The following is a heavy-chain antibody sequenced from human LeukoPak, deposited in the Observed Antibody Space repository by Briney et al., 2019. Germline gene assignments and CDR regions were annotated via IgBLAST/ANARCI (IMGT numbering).Heavy chain of an antibody. CDR2: ISSSGSPI. J-gene: IGHJ4*02. D-gene: IGHD7-27*01. CDR1: GFTFSSYE. Sequence: GGSLRLSCAASGFTFSSYEMNWVRQAPGEGLEWISCISSSGSPIYYADSVKGRFTISRDNAKNSLYLQMNSLRAEDTAVYYCARDHNWGNEVDYWGQGTQVTVSS. V-gene: IGHV3-48*03. CDR3: ARDHNWGNEVDY.